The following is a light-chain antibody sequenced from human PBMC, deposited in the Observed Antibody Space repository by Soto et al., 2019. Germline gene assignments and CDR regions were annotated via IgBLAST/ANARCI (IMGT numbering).Light chain of an antibody. J-gene: IGLJ2*01. CDR2: YDS. Sequence: SSELTQPPSVSVAPGKTARITCGGTNIGSKSVHWYQQKPRQAPVLVIYYDSDRPSGIPERFSGSNSGNTATLTISRVEAGDEADYYCQVWDSSSDHVVFGGGTKLTVL. CDR3: QVWDSSSDHVV. V-gene: IGLV3-21*04. CDR1: NIGSKS.